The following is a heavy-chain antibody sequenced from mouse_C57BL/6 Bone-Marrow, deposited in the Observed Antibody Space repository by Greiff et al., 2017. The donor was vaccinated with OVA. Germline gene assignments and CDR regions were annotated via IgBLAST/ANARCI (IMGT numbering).Heavy chain of an antibody. CDR2: IYPGSGST. Sequence: QVQLQQPGAELVKPGASVKMSCKASGYTFTSYWITWVKQRPGQGLEWIGDIYPGSGSTNYNEKFKSKATLTVDTSSSTAYMQLSSLTSEDSAVYYCAREGYDGYYVYYFDYWGQGTTLTVSS. J-gene: IGHJ2*01. D-gene: IGHD2-3*01. CDR1: GYTFTSYW. CDR3: AREGYDGYYVYYFDY. V-gene: IGHV1-55*01.